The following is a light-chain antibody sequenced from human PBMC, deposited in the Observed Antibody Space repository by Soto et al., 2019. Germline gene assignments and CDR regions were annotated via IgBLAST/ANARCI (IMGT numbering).Light chain of an antibody. V-gene: IGKV1D-12*01. CDR1: QAISIW. CDR2: AAS. J-gene: IGKJ1*01. CDR3: QQANSFPRT. Sequence: DIRMTQSQSSVSASVVDRVTITCRSSQAISIWLAWYQQTPGKAPKLLIYAASNLQTGVPSRFSGSGSGTDFTLPISSLHPEDFATYYCQQANSFPRTFGQGTKVEIK.